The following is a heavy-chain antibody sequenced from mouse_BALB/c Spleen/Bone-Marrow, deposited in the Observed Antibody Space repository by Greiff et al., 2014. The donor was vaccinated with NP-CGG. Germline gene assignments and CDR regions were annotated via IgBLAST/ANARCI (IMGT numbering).Heavy chain of an antibody. J-gene: IGHJ4*01. CDR3: ARYGNYCYAMDY. Sequence: EVQGVESGAELVKPGASVKLSCTASGFNIKDTYMHWVKQRPEQGLEWIGRIDPANGNTKYDPKFQGKATITADISSNTAYLQLSSLTSEDTAVYYCARYGNYCYAMDYWGQGTSVTVSS. CDR1: GFNIKDTY. V-gene: IGHV14-3*02. D-gene: IGHD2-1*01. CDR2: IDPANGNT.